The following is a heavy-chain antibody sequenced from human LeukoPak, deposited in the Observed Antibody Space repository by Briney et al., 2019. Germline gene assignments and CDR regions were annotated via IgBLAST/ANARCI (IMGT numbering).Heavy chain of an antibody. CDR2: IWYDGSNK. CDR1: GFTFSSYG. CDR3: ARDRSSADYYYYGMDV. Sequence: GGSLRLSCAASGFTFSSYGMHWVRQAPGKGLEGVAGIWYDGSNKYYADSVKGRFTISRDNSKNTLYLQMNSLRAEDTAVYYCARDRSSADYYYYGMDVWGQGTTVTVSS. J-gene: IGHJ6*02. D-gene: IGHD6-19*01. V-gene: IGHV3-33*01.